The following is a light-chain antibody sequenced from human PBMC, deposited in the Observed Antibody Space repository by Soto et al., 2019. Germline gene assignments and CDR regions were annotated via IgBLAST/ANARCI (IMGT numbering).Light chain of an antibody. CDR1: QSVSSN. J-gene: IGKJ2*01. V-gene: IGKV3-15*01. CDR2: GAS. Sequence: EIVMTQSPATLSVSPGERATLSCRASQSVSSNFAWYQQKPGQAPRLLIYGASTRATGIPARFCGSGSGTEFTLTISSLQSEDFAVYYCQQYNKWPYTFGQGTTVEIK. CDR3: QQYNKWPYT.